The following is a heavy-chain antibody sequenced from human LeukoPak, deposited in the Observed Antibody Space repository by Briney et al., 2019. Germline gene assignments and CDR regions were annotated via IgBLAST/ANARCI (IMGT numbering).Heavy chain of an antibody. J-gene: IGHJ4*02. D-gene: IGHD1-26*01. V-gene: IGHV3-30*18. CDR1: GFTFSSYG. CDR3: AKDFALYRQGKLQALDFDY. Sequence: GGSLRLSCAASGFTFSSYGMHWVRQAPGKGLEWVAVISYDGSNKYYADSVKGRFTISRDNSKNTLYLQMNSLRAEDTAVYYCAKDFALYRQGKLQALDFDYWGQGTLVTVSS. CDR2: ISYDGSNK.